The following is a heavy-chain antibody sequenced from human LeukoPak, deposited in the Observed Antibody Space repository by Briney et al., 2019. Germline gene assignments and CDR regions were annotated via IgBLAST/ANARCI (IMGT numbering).Heavy chain of an antibody. CDR2: IYPGDSDT. Sequence: GESLKISCKGSGYSFTSYWIGWVRQMPGKGLEWMGIIYPGDSDTRYSPSFQGQVTISADKSISTAYLQWSSLKASDTAMYYCARVLSDSSGYYYSGFDYWGQGTLVTVSS. D-gene: IGHD3-22*01. J-gene: IGHJ4*02. CDR3: ARVLSDSSGYYYSGFDY. CDR1: GYSFTSYW. V-gene: IGHV5-51*01.